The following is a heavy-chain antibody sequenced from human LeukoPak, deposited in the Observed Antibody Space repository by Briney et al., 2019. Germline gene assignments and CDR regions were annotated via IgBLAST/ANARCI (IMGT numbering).Heavy chain of an antibody. CDR3: AKDLGYYGSGSYYNQWLFDY. CDR1: GFTFSSYG. J-gene: IGHJ4*02. D-gene: IGHD3-10*01. Sequence: PGGSLRPSCAASGFTFSSYGMHWVRRAPGKGLEWVAFIRYDGSSKYYADSVKGRFTISRDNSKNTLYLQMNSLRAEDTAVYYCAKDLGYYGSGSYYNQWLFDYWGQGTLVTVSS. V-gene: IGHV3-30*02. CDR2: IRYDGSSK.